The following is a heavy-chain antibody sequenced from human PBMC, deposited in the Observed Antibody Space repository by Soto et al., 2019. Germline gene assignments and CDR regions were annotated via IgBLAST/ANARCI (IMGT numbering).Heavy chain of an antibody. J-gene: IGHJ5*02. Sequence: ASVKVSCKASGYTFTRYSINWVRQAPGQGLEWVGWISNHNGDTKYAEKFQGRVTLTTDTSTTTTYMDLRSLTSDDTAVYFCARGDSTGSPTGWFDPWGQGTLVTVS. V-gene: IGHV1-18*04. CDR3: ARGDSTGSPTGWFDP. CDR2: ISNHNGDT. CDR1: GYTFTRYS. D-gene: IGHD6-19*01.